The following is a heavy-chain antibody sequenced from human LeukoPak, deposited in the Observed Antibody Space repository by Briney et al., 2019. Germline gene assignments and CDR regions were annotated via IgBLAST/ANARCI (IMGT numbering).Heavy chain of an antibody. D-gene: IGHD1-26*01. CDR3: ARGGNFYRGHYFDY. Sequence: LSETLSLTCTVSGGSISEYYWYWIRPPPGKGLEWIGYIYYTGSTKYHPSLKSRLTISVDTSKNQFSLRLTSVTAADTAVYYCARGGNFYRGHYFDYWGQGALVTVSS. J-gene: IGHJ4*02. CDR2: IYYTGST. V-gene: IGHV4-59*01. CDR1: GGSISEYY.